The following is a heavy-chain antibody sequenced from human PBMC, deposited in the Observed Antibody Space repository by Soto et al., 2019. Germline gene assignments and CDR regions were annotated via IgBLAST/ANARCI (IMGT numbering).Heavy chain of an antibody. Sequence: QVQLVESGGGVVQPGRSLRLSCAASGFTFSSYAMHWVRQAPGKGLEWVAVISYDGSNKYYADSVTGRFTISRDNSKNTRYLQMNSLRAEDTAVYYCARVDYYYYGMDVWGQGTTVTVSS. CDR2: ISYDGSNK. CDR1: GFTFSSYA. V-gene: IGHV3-30-3*01. J-gene: IGHJ6*02. CDR3: ARVDYYYYGMDV.